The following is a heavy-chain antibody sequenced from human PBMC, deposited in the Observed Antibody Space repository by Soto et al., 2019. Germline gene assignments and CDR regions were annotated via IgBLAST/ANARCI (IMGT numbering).Heavy chain of an antibody. CDR3: ARDLVGATYYYYGMDV. CDR2: IYYIGST. D-gene: IGHD1-26*01. CDR1: GGSISSGGYY. J-gene: IGHJ6*02. V-gene: IGHV4-31*03. Sequence: QVQLQESGPGLVKPSQTLSLTCTVSGGSISSGGYYWSWIRQHPGKGLEWIGYIYYIGSTYYHPSLKSRVTISVDTSKNQFSLKLSSVTAADTAVYYCARDLVGATYYYYGMDVWGQGTTVTVSS.